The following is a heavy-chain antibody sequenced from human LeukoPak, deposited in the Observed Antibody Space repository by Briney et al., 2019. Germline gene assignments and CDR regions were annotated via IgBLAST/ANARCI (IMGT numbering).Heavy chain of an antibody. CDR3: ARGALRGYSYSYLFSYFDY. D-gene: IGHD5-18*01. CDR2: INHSGST. Sequence: SETLSLTCAVYGGSFSGYYWSWIRQPPGKGLEWIGEINHSGSTNYNPSLKSRVTISVDTSKNQFSLKLSSVTAADTAVYYCARGALRGYSYSYLFSYFDYWGQGTLVTVSS. J-gene: IGHJ4*02. CDR1: GGSFSGYY. V-gene: IGHV4-34*01.